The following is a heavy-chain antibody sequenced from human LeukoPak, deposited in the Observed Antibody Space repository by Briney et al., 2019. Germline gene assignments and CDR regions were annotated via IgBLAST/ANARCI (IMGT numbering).Heavy chain of an antibody. Sequence: PSETLSLTCTVSGGSMSNYYWSWIRQPPGRGLEWIGYIYFSGSSNYNPSLKSRVTMSVDTSMSQFSLKLSSVTAADTAVYYCARHVRSGYNFLDYWGQGNLVTVSS. CDR2: IYFSGSS. CDR3: ARHVRSGYNFLDY. D-gene: IGHD5-24*01. V-gene: IGHV4-59*08. J-gene: IGHJ4*02. CDR1: GGSMSNYY.